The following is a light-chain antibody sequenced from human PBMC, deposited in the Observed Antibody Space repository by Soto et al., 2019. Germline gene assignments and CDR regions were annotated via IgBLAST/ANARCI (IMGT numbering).Light chain of an antibody. Sequence: QSALTQPPSASGSPGQSVTISCAGTSSDVGGYNYVSWYQQYPGKVPKLMIYEVSERPSGVPDRFSGSKSGNTASLTISGLQAEDEADYYCSSYTSSSTLVFGTGTKVTVL. CDR1: SSDVGGYNY. CDR3: SSYTSSSTLV. CDR2: EVS. J-gene: IGLJ1*01. V-gene: IGLV2-8*01.